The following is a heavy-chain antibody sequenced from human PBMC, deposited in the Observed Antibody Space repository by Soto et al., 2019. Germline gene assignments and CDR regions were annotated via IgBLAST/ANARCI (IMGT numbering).Heavy chain of an antibody. V-gene: IGHV3-23*01. CDR3: ARVPRSRSGWSTYYFDC. Sequence: GGSLRLSCAASGFTFSSYAMSWARQAPGKGLEWVSAISGNGVNTYYADSVKGRFTISRDNSKNTLSLQMSSLRAEDTAIYYCARVPRSRSGWSTYYFDCWGQGTLVTVSS. J-gene: IGHJ4*02. CDR1: GFTFSSYA. CDR2: ISGNGVNT. D-gene: IGHD6-19*01.